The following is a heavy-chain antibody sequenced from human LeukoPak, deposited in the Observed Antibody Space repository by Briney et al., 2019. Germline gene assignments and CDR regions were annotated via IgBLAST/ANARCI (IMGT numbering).Heavy chain of an antibody. CDR1: GCTFSSYG. J-gene: IGHJ4*02. CDR2: ISYDGSNK. CDR3: AKDTLHYSINWGSDY. V-gene: IGHV3-30*18. D-gene: IGHD7-27*01. Sequence: GGSLRLSCAASGCTFSSYGMHWVRQAPGKGLEWVAVISYDGSNKYYADSVKGRFTISRDNSKNTLYLQMNSLRAEDTAVYYCAKDTLHYSINWGSDYWGQGTLVTVSS.